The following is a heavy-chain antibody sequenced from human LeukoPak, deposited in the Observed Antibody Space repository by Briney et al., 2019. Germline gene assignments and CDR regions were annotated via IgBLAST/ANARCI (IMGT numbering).Heavy chain of an antibody. J-gene: IGHJ4*02. Sequence: GGSLRLSCAASGFTFSVSYMSWIRQAPGKGLEWLAYISNSGSTTLYTDSVRGRFTISRDNAKNSLSLQMNSLRAEDTAVYYCVRDGGVSGYDLLDYWGRGTLVTVSS. CDR1: GFTFSVSY. D-gene: IGHD5-12*01. CDR2: ISNSGSTT. V-gene: IGHV3-11*04. CDR3: VRDGGVSGYDLLDY.